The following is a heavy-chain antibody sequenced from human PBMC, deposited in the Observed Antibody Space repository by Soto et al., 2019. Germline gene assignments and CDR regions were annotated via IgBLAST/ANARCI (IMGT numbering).Heavy chain of an antibody. CDR1: GYTFTNYD. J-gene: IGHJ5*02. CDR2: MNPNSGNT. Sequence: ASVKVSCKASGYTFTNYDINWVRHATGQGLEWMGWMNPNSGNTGYAQKFQGRVTMTRDTSINTAYMELSSLRSEDTAVYYCVRETAVASWFDHWGQGTLVTVSS. D-gene: IGHD6-19*01. V-gene: IGHV1-8*01. CDR3: VRETAVASWFDH.